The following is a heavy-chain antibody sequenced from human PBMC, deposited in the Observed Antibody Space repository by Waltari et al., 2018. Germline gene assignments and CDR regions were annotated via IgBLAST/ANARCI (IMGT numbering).Heavy chain of an antibody. CDR3: ARTPGALYSYGPSSHAFDI. Sequence: QVQLQESGPGLVKPSGTLSRTCAVSGGAISSSNGWSWVRQPPGKGLGWIGEIYRSGSIIDNQALKGRVTISVDKSKNQCSLKLSSVTAADPAVYYCARTPGALYSYGPSSHAFDIWGQGTMVTVSS. J-gene: IGHJ3*02. CDR2: IYRSGSI. CDR1: GGAISSSNG. D-gene: IGHD5-18*01. V-gene: IGHV4-4*02.